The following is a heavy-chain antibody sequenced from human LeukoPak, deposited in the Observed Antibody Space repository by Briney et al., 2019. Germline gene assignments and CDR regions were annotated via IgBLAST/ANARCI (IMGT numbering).Heavy chain of an antibody. V-gene: IGHV3-23*01. CDR3: VKVRFLEWFNYYFDY. Sequence: PGGSLRLSCAASGFTFSSYAMSWVRQAPGKGLEWVSAISGSGGSTYYADSVKGRFTISRDNSKNTLYLQMNSLRAEDTAVYYCVKVRFLEWFNYYFDYWGQGTLVAVSS. D-gene: IGHD3-3*01. CDR2: ISGSGGST. J-gene: IGHJ4*02. CDR1: GFTFSSYA.